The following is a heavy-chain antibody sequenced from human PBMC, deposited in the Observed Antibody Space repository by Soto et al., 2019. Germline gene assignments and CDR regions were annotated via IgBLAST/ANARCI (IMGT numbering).Heavy chain of an antibody. Sequence: PGGSLRLSCAASGFTFSSYEMNWVRQAPGKGLEWVSHISSSGSTIYYADSVKGRFTISRDNAKNSLSLQMNSLRAEDTAVYYCARGRYYYVSSGYDYWGQGTLVTVSS. CDR1: GFTFSSYE. D-gene: IGHD3-22*01. V-gene: IGHV3-48*03. CDR2: ISSSGSTI. CDR3: ARGRYYYVSSGYDY. J-gene: IGHJ4*02.